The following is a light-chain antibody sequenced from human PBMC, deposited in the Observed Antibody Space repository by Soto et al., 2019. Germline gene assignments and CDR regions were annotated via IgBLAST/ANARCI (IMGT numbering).Light chain of an antibody. CDR1: QSVSSN. CDR3: QQYNNWLRT. J-gene: IGKJ1*01. CDR2: GAS. V-gene: IGKV3-15*01. Sequence: DIEMTQSPSTLSVSPGERATISCRASQSVSSNLAWYQQIPGQAPRLLIYGASTRATGIPARFSGSGSGTEFTLTITSLQSEDFAVYYCQQYNNWLRTFGRGTKVEIK.